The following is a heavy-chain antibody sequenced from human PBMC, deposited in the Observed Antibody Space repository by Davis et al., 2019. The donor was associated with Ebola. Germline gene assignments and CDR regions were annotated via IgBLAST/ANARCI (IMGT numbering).Heavy chain of an antibody. Sequence: SVPVSCKASRYTFTSYDINWVRQAPGQGLEWMGGIIPIFGTANYAQKFQGGVTITADESTSTAYMELSSLRSEDTAVYYCARDRGQPKGWFDPWGQGTLVTVSS. CDR3: ARDRGQPKGWFDP. CDR2: IIPIFGTA. CDR1: RYTFTSYD. D-gene: IGHD1-14*01. V-gene: IGHV1-69*13. J-gene: IGHJ5*02.